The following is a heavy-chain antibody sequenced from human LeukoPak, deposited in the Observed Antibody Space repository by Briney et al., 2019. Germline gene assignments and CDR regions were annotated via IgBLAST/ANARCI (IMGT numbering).Heavy chain of an antibody. CDR2: ITTSDGNT. CDR3: AKDGGLWVSAHWGDS. CDR1: GFTFGSYT. V-gene: IGHV3-23*01. Sequence: GGSLRLSCAASGFTFGSYTMSWVRQAPGKGLEWVSTITTSDGNTYYADSVKGRFTVSRDNSKNTLFLQMNSLRAEDTAVYYCAKDGGLWVSAHWGDSWGRGTLVTVSS. J-gene: IGHJ4*02. D-gene: IGHD7-27*01.